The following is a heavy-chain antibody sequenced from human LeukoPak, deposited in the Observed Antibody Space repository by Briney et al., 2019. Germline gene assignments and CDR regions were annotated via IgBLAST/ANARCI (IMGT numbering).Heavy chain of an antibody. D-gene: IGHD5-18*01. CDR1: GGSISSYY. CDR2: IYYSGST. Sequence: SETLSLTCTVSGGSISSYYWSWIRQPPGKGLEWIGYIYYSGSTNYNPSLKSRVTISVDTSKNQFSLKLSSVTAADTAVYYCAGYSYGYGGTDYWGQGTLVTVSS. V-gene: IGHV4-59*01. J-gene: IGHJ4*02. CDR3: AGYSYGYGGTDY.